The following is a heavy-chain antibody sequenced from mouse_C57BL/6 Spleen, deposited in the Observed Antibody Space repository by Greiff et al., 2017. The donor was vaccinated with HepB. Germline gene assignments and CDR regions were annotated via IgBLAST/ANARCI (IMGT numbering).Heavy chain of an antibody. V-gene: IGHV1-69*01. J-gene: IGHJ4*01. D-gene: IGHD1-1*01. CDR1: GYTFTSYW. Sequence: QVQLQQPGAELVMPGASVKLSCKASGYTFTSYWTHWVKQRPGQGLEWIGEIDPSDSYTNYNQKFKGKSTLTVDKSSSTAYMQLSSLTSEDSAVYYCARKSSYPYYAMDYWGQGTSVTVSS. CDR2: IDPSDSYT. CDR3: ARKSSYPYYAMDY.